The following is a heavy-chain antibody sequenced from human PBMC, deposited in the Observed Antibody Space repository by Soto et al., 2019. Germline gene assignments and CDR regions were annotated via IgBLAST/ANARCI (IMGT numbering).Heavy chain of an antibody. Sequence: SETLSLTCAVYGGSFSDYYWTWIRQPPGKGLEWIGEINHGGSTNFSPSLKSRVTISVDTSKNQFSLKLSFVTAADTAIYYCARAGYYYDSRGTKRSLNVDHWGQGTLVT. J-gene: IGHJ4*02. CDR2: INHGGST. V-gene: IGHV4-34*01. CDR3: ARAGYYYDSRGTKRSLNVDH. D-gene: IGHD3-22*01. CDR1: GGSFSDYY.